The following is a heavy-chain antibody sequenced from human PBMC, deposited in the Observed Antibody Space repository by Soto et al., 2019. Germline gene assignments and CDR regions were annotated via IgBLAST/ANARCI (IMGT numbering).Heavy chain of an antibody. V-gene: IGHV4-39*01. Sequence: SDTLSLTCTVSCCSLSSNIYYWGWIRKPPGKGLEWIWNIHYSGSTYYDSSLKSRVTISVDPSKNQFSLKLSSVTAADPAVYYCASQHYYDSSGYYVVYWGQGTLVTVS. CDR1: CCSLSSNIYY. CDR3: ASQHYYDSSGYYVVY. D-gene: IGHD3-22*01. CDR2: IHYSGST. J-gene: IGHJ4*02.